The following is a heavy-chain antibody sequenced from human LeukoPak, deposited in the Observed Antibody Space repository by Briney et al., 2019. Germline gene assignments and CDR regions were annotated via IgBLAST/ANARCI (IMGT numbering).Heavy chain of an antibody. J-gene: IGHJ5*02. D-gene: IGHD4-17*01. V-gene: IGHV4-38-2*01. CDR2: IYHSGST. CDR1: GGSFSGYY. CDR3: ARTTTVTPWFDP. Sequence: SETLSLTCAVYGGSFSGYYWGWIRQPPGKGLEWIGSIYHSGSTYYNPSLKSRVTISVDTSKNQFSLKLSSVTAADTAVYYCARTTTVTPWFDPWGQGTLVTVSS.